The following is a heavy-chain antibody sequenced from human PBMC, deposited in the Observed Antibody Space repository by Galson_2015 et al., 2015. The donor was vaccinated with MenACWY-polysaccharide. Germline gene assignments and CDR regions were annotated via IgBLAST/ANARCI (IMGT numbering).Heavy chain of an antibody. CDR3: ARPWAQFSFFDS. J-gene: IGHJ4*02. CDR1: GFTFTDYY. V-gene: IGHV4-59*04. CDR2: TIYIYYGGGT. Sequence: LRLSCAVSGFTFTDYYMSWIRQPPGKGLEWIGTIYIYYGGGTYYDPSLKSRATISVDTSKNQFSLKLSSVTAADTAVYYCARPWAQFSFFDSWGPGTLVTVSS. D-gene: IGHD1-26*01.